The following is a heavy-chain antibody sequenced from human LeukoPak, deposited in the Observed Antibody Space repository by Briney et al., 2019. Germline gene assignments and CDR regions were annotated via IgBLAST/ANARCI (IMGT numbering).Heavy chain of an antibody. J-gene: IGHJ4*02. Sequence: PGGSLRLSCAASGFTFDDYGTSWVRQAPGKGLEWVSGINWNGGSTGYADSVKGRFTISRANAKNSLYLQMNSLRAEDTALYYCARGKTAAAFDYWGQGTLVTVSS. D-gene: IGHD2-15*01. V-gene: IGHV3-20*04. CDR1: GFTFDDYG. CDR2: INWNGGST. CDR3: ARGKTAAAFDY.